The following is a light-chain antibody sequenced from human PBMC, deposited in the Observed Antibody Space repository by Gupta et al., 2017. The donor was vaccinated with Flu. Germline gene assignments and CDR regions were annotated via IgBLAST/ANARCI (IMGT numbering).Light chain of an antibody. CDR2: AAS. Sequence: SSLYASVGDRGTSTCLASQSIRSYLNWYKQKPRKAPKLLIYAASSWQSGVPSRFSGSGYGKDLTLTISSRQPEDFATYYCQQIYSNPLWAFGQGTKVEIK. CDR3: QQIYSNPLWA. J-gene: IGKJ1*01. V-gene: IGKV1-39*01. CDR1: QSIRSY.